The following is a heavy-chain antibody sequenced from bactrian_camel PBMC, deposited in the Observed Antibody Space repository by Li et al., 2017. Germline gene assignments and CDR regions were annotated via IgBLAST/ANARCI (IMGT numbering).Heavy chain of an antibody. CDR1: GFTFSSYW. Sequence: QVQLVESGGGLVQPGGSLRLSCAASGFTFSSYWMYWVRQAPGKGLEWVSSIRSGGDNTCYLDSVKGRFTVSRDNAKNTLHLQMNSLETEDTAVYYCATVSPYAGVWSDKFSYWGQGTQVTVS. V-gene: IGHV3S1*01. CDR2: IRSGGDNT. J-gene: IGHJ4*01. CDR3: ATVSPYAGVWSDKFSY. D-gene: IGHD3*01.